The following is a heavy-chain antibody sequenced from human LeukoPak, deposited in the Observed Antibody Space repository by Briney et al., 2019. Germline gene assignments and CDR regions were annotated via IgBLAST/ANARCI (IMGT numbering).Heavy chain of an antibody. Sequence: SETLSLTCTVSGGSISSYYWNWIRQPPGKGLEWIGYIYYSGSTNYNPSLKSRVTISVDTSRNQFSLKLSSVTAAGTAVYYCARGRVFYYGSGTSYVPHLDAFDIWGHGTIVTVSS. D-gene: IGHD3-10*01. J-gene: IGHJ3*02. CDR3: ARGRVFYYGSGTSYVPHLDAFDI. CDR2: IYYSGST. V-gene: IGHV4-59*01. CDR1: GGSISSYY.